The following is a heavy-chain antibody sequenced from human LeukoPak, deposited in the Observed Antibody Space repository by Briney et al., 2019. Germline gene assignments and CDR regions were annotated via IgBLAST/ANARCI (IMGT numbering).Heavy chain of an antibody. D-gene: IGHD6-19*01. Sequence: ASVKVSCKASGYTFTSYGISWVRHAPGQGLEWMGWISAYNGNTNYAQKLQGRVTMTTGTSTSTAYMELRSLRSDDTAVYYCASVYSSGWYVVFDYWGQGTLVTVSS. CDR2: ISAYNGNT. J-gene: IGHJ4*02. V-gene: IGHV1-18*01. CDR3: ASVYSSGWYVVFDY. CDR1: GYTFTSYG.